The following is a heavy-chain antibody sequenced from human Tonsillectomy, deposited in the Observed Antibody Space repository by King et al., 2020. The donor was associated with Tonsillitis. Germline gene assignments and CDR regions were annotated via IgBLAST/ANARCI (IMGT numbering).Heavy chain of an antibody. CDR2: ISSRGSTI. V-gene: IGHV3-11*01. J-gene: IGHJ4*03. CDR1: GFTFSDHY. Sequence: VQLVESGGGLVKSGGSLRLSCAASGFTFSDHYMSWIRQAPGKGLEWVSYISSRGSTIYYADSVKGRFTISRDNAKNSLYLQMNSLRVEDTDVYYCSRDLSPASCPDCFYDNWGQGTLVTVSS. D-gene: IGHD2-2*01. CDR3: SRDLSPASCPDCFYDN.